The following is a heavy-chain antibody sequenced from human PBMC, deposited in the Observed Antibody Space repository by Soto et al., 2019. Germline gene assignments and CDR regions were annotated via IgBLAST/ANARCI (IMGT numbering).Heavy chain of an antibody. D-gene: IGHD6-19*01. CDR1: GGTFSSYT. CDR2: IIPILGIA. J-gene: IGHJ4*02. V-gene: IGHV1-69*02. CDR3: AISDSSGGNDY. Sequence: VQLVQSGAEVKKPGSSVKVSCKASGGTFSSYTISWVRQAPGQGLEWMGRIIPILGIANYAQKFQGRVTITADKSTSTAYMELSSLRSEDTAVYYCAISDSSGGNDYWGQGTLVTVSS.